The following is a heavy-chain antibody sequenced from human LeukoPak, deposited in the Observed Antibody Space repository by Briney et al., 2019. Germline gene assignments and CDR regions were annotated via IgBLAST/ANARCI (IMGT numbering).Heavy chain of an antibody. D-gene: IGHD6-19*01. V-gene: IGHV3-21*01. J-gene: IGHJ4*02. CDR1: GFTFSSYS. CDR2: ISSSSSYI. Sequence: PGGSLRLSCAASGFTFSSYSMNWVRQAPGKGLEWVSSISSSSSYIYYADSVKGRFTISRDNAKNSLYLQMSSLRAEDTAVYYCARDPTGYSSGWYIFDYWGQGTLVTVSS. CDR3: ARDPTGYSSGWYIFDY.